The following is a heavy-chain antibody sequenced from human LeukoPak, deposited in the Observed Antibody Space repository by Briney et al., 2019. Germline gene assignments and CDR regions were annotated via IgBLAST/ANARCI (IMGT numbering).Heavy chain of an antibody. CDR1: GYSFTGYY. CDR3: VVGTTPFYYFDS. D-gene: IGHD1-26*01. CDR2: INPSSGGT. J-gene: IGHJ4*02. Sequence: ASVKVSCKASGYSFTGYYNHWVRQAPGQGPEWMGWINPSSGGTDYAQKFQGRVTMTRDTSISTAYMELSSLRSDDTAVYYCVVGTTPFYYFDSWGQGTLVTVSS. V-gene: IGHV1-2*02.